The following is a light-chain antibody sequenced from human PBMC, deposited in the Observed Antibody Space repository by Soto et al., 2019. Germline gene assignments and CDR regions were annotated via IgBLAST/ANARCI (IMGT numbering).Light chain of an antibody. V-gene: IGKV2-28*01. CDR3: MQALQTPLT. J-gene: IGKJ5*01. CDR1: QSLLDSNGNNH. Sequence: DIVMTQSPLSLPVIPGEPASISCWSSQSLLDSNGNNHLNWYLQKPGQSPQVLIYLGSNRASGVHDRFSGSGSGTDFTLKISRVEAEDVGVYYCMQALQTPLTFAQGTRLEIK. CDR2: LGS.